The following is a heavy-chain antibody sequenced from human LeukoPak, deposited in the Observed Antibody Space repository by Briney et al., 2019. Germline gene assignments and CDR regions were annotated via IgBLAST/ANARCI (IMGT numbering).Heavy chain of an antibody. CDR2: IYYSGST. D-gene: IGHD1-26*01. Sequence: SETLSLTCTVSGGSISSSSYYWGWIRQPPGKGLEWIGSIYYSGSTYYNPSLKSRVTISVDTSKNQFSLKLSSVTAADTAVYYCAMLGATTPYFDYWGQGTLVTVSS. CDR1: GGSISSSSYY. V-gene: IGHV4-39*07. CDR3: AMLGATTPYFDY. J-gene: IGHJ4*02.